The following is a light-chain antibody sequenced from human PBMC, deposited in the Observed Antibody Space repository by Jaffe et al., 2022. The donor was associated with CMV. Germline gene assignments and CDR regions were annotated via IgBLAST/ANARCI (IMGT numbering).Light chain of an antibody. Sequence: DIQMTQSPSSLSASVGDRVTITCRASQRISSDLNWYQQKPGKVPKLLIYAASSLQSGVPSRFSGSGSETDFTLTISSLQPEDFATYYCQQSYSFPRTFGGGTKVQIK. CDR2: AAS. CDR3: QQSYSFPRT. CDR1: QRISSD. V-gene: IGKV1-39*01. J-gene: IGKJ4*01.